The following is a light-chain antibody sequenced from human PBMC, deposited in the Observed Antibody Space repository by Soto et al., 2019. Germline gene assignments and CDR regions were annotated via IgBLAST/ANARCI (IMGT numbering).Light chain of an antibody. CDR3: KHKNIYSPP. J-gene: IGKJ1*01. CDR1: QSISSW. Sequence: IQWTQSPSTLSASVGDRVTITCRASQSISSWLAWYQQKPGKAPKLLIYDASSLESGVPSRFSGSGSGTNFPLTISTLHLDDFATFHSKHKNIYSPPFAKGT. CDR2: DAS. V-gene: IGKV1-5*01.